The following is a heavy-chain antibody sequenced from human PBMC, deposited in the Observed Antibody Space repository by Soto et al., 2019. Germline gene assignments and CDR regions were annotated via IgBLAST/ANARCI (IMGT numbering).Heavy chain of an antibody. J-gene: IGHJ4*02. Sequence: GGSLRLSCSASGFTFSSYAMHWVRQAPGKGLEYVSAISSNGGSTYYADSVKGRFTISRDNSKNTLYLQMNSLRAEDTAVYYCARDLITMVRGVNYYFDYWGQGTLVTVSS. CDR1: GFTFSSYA. CDR2: ISSNGGST. CDR3: ARDLITMVRGVNYYFDY. D-gene: IGHD3-10*01. V-gene: IGHV3-64*04.